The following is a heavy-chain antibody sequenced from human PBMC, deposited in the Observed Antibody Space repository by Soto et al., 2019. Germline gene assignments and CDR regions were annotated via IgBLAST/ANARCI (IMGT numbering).Heavy chain of an antibody. D-gene: IGHD4-17*01. CDR1: GGSISSSSYY. CDR3: ARQKVSRFYGEVAFFDY. J-gene: IGHJ4*02. CDR2: IYCSGST. Sequence: SETLSLTCTVSGGSISSSSYYWGWIRQPPGKGLEWIGSIYCSGSTYYNPSLKSRVTISVDTSNKHLSLHLSSVTAADTAVYYCARQKVSRFYGEVAFFDYWGRGTLVTVSS. V-gene: IGHV4-39*07.